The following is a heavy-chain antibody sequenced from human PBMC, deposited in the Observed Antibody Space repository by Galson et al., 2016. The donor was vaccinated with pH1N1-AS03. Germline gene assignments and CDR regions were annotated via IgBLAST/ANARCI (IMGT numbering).Heavy chain of an antibody. CDR1: GFTFSTYG. D-gene: IGHD6-13*01. J-gene: IGHJ4*02. V-gene: IGHV3-30*02. CDR3: ANREKAATGQFDY. CDR2: LRFDGINK. Sequence: SLRLSCAAAGFTFSTYGMHWVRQAPGKGLEWVAFLRFDGINKFYADSVKGRFTISRDNSKNTLYLQMNSLRTEDTAMYYCANREKAATGQFDYWGQGTLVTVSS.